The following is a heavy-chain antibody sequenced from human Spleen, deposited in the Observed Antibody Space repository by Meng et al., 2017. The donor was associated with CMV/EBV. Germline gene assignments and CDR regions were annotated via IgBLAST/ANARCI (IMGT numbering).Heavy chain of an antibody. CDR3: ARSIGIAAAGRFDY. Sequence: SETLSLTCSVSGGSMTTSSYYWGWIRQPPGKGLEWIGSIYLTGSTYYNPSLKSRVTISVDTSKNQFSLKLSSVTAADTAVYYCARSIGIAAAGRFDYWGQGTLVTVSS. D-gene: IGHD6-13*01. CDR2: IYLTGST. CDR1: GGSMTTSSYY. J-gene: IGHJ4*02. V-gene: IGHV4-39*07.